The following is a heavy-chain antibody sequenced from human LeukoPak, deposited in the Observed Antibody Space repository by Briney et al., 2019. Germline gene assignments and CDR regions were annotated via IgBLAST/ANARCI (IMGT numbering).Heavy chain of an antibody. CDR2: IYYSGST. V-gene: IGHV4-59*01. CDR3: ARERGPYDILTGYGMDV. CDR1: GGSLSSYY. J-gene: IGHJ6*04. Sequence: SETLPLTCSDSGGSLSSYYWSWIRQPPGTGLEWIGYIYYSGSTNYNPSLKSRVSIAVDTSKNHFSLKLSSVTAARTAVYYCARERGPYDILTGYGMDVWGKGTTVTVSS. D-gene: IGHD3-9*01.